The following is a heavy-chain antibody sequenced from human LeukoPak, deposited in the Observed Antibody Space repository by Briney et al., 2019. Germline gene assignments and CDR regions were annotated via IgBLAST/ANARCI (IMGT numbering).Heavy chain of an antibody. CDR1: GFTFGTYW. Sequence: PGGSLRLSCVDSGFTFGTYWMTWVRQAPGKGLEWVANIKYDGSEKYYVDSVEGRFTISRDNAKNSLYLQMNSLRVGDTAVYYCARDVGLSGYDLNDYWGQGTLVTVSS. V-gene: IGHV3-7*01. D-gene: IGHD5-12*01. CDR3: ARDVGLSGYDLNDY. J-gene: IGHJ4*02. CDR2: IKYDGSEK.